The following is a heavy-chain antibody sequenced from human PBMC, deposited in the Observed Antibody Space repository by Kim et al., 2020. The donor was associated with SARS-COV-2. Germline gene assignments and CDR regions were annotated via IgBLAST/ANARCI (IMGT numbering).Heavy chain of an antibody. J-gene: IGHJ3*02. Sequence: GGSLRLSCAASGFTFDDYGMSWVRQAPGKGLEWVSGINWNGGSTGYADSVKGRFTISRDNAKNSLYLQMNSLRAEDTALYYCARGGEYSGSYPYPFDIWGQGTMVTVSS. CDR2: INWNGGST. D-gene: IGHD1-26*01. CDR1: GFTFDDYG. CDR3: ARGGEYSGSYPYPFDI. V-gene: IGHV3-20*04.